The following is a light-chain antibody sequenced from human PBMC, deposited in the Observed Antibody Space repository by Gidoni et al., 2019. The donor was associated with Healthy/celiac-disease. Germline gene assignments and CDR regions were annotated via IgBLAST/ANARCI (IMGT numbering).Light chain of an antibody. J-gene: IGKJ4*01. Sequence: DIQMTRFPSSLSASVGDRVTITCQASQDISNYLNWYQQKPGKAPKLLIYDASNLETGVPSRFSGSGSGTDFTFTISSLQPEDIATYYCKQYDNHPLTFGGGTKVEIK. CDR1: QDISNY. V-gene: IGKV1-33*01. CDR2: DAS. CDR3: KQYDNHPLT.